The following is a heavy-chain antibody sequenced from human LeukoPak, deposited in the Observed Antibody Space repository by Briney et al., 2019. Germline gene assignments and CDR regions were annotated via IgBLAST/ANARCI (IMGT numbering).Heavy chain of an antibody. D-gene: IGHD3-9*01. Sequence: ASVKVSCKASGYTFTGYYMHWVRQAPGQGLEWMGWINPNSGGTNYAQKFQGWVTMTRDTSISTAYMELSRLRSDDTAVYYCARDILTGSNWFDPWGQGTLSPSPQ. V-gene: IGHV1-2*04. CDR3: ARDILTGSNWFDP. J-gene: IGHJ5*02. CDR1: GYTFTGYY. CDR2: INPNSGGT.